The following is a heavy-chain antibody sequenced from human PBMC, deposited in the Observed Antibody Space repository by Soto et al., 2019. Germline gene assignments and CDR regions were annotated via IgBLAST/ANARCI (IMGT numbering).Heavy chain of an antibody. V-gene: IGHV4-59*01. CDR3: ARGYCSSTSCYEFDY. CDR1: SCSIGSYY. Sequence: PSETLSLTCTVSSCSIGSYYWNWIRQPPGKGLEWIGSIYYSGNTNYSPSLKSRVTISVDTSKKQFSLKLTSVTAADTAMYYCARGYCSSTSCYEFDYWGQGTLVTVSS. CDR2: IYYSGNT. J-gene: IGHJ4*02. D-gene: IGHD2-2*01.